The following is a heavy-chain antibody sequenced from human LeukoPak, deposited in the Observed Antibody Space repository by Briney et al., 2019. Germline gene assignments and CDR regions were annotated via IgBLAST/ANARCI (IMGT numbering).Heavy chain of an antibody. Sequence: GGSLRLSCSVSGFTFSNFWMDWVRQAPGEGLVWVSTINGDGTTSGGADSVKGRFTISRDNAKNTLYLQMNSLRAEDTAMYYCARNLGFYTFDSWGQGALVTVSS. CDR1: GFTFSNFW. D-gene: IGHD2-15*01. V-gene: IGHV3-74*01. CDR3: ARNLGFYTFDS. CDR2: INGDGTTS. J-gene: IGHJ4*02.